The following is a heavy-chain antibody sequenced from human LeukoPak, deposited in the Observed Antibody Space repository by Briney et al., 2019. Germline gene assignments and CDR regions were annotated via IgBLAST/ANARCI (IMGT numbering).Heavy chain of an antibody. Sequence: SETLSLTCTVSGGSISSSSYYWGWIRQPPGKAPEWIGYIYYSGSTNYSPSLKSRVTISLDTSKNQFSLKLSSVTAADTAVYYCAISIAAAGFEYFQHWGQGTLVTVSS. J-gene: IGHJ1*01. CDR1: GGSISSSSYY. V-gene: IGHV4-61*05. CDR3: AISIAAAGFEYFQH. D-gene: IGHD6-13*01. CDR2: IYYSGST.